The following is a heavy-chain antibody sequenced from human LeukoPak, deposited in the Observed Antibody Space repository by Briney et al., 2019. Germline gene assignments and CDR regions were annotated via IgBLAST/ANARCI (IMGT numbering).Heavy chain of an antibody. D-gene: IGHD2-15*01. CDR1: GFTFSSYA. CDR2: ISGSGGST. Sequence: GGSLRLSCAASGFTFSSYAMSWVRQAPGKGLEWVSAISGSGGSTYYADSVKGRFTISRDNSKNTLYLQMNSLRAEDTAVYFCASRHCSGGGCYFAGADPFDYWGQGTLVTISS. J-gene: IGHJ4*02. CDR3: ASRHCSGGGCYFAGADPFDY. V-gene: IGHV3-23*01.